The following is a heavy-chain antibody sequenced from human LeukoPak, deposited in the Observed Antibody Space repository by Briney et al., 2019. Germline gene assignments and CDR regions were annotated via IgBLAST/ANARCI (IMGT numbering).Heavy chain of an antibody. CDR3: ARGTPAAAGIFDC. V-gene: IGHV4-4*07. Sequence: SETLSLTCSVSGGSISSYYWSWVRQPAGKGLEWIGRIYSSGGTSYNPSLNSRVTMSVDTSNNQFSLRLTSVTAADTAVYYCARGTPAAAGIFDCWGQGSLVTVSS. CDR2: IYSSGGT. D-gene: IGHD6-13*01. J-gene: IGHJ4*02. CDR1: GGSISSYY.